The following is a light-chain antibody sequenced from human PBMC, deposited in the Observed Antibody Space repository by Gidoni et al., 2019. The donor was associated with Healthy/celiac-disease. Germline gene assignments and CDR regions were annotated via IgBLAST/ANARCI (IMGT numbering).Light chain of an antibody. V-gene: IGKV4-1*01. CDR2: WAS. J-gene: IGKJ3*01. Sequence: DIVMTQSPDSLAVSLGERATINCESSQSVLYSSNNKNYLAWYQQKPGQPPKLLIYWASTRESGVPDRFSGSGSGTDFTLTISSLQAEDVAVYYCQQYYSTLPRTFGPGTKVDIK. CDR3: QQYYSTLPRT. CDR1: QSVLYSSNNKNY.